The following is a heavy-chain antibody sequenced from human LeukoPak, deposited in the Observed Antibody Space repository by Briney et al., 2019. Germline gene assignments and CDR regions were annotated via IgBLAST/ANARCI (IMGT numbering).Heavy chain of an antibody. D-gene: IGHD6-19*01. J-gene: IGHJ4*02. CDR3: TRQTGYSSGWCLGY. Sequence: GGSLRLSCAASGFTFSSYGMHWVRQAPGKGLEWVAVISYDGSNKYYADSVKGRFTISRDNSKNTLYLQMNSLRAEDTAVYYCTRQTGYSSGWCLGYWGQGTLVTVSS. V-gene: IGHV3-30*03. CDR1: GFTFSSYG. CDR2: ISYDGSNK.